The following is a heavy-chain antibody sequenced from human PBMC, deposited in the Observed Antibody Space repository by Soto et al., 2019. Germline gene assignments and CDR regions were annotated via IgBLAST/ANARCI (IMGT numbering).Heavy chain of an antibody. J-gene: IGHJ4*02. CDR1: GYIFSSYD. CDR2: ISAGNGDT. D-gene: IGHD6-19*01. CDR3: AAEWLDFDY. V-gene: IGHV1-3*01. Sequence: QVXXXXSGAEXXXXGAXXKVSCXTSGYIFSSYDMHWVRQXXGQRLEWMGWISAGNGDTKYSQKFQXRVXXXXXXXXXXXXXXLSSLRSEDTAVYYCAAEWLDFDYWGQGTLVTVXS.